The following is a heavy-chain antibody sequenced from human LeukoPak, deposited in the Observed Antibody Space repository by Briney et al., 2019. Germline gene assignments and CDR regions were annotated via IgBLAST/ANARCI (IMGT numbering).Heavy chain of an antibody. V-gene: IGHV3-66*02. CDR3: ARLAALHGMDV. CDR1: GFTVSSNY. J-gene: IGHJ6*02. D-gene: IGHD6-6*01. Sequence: GGSLRLSCAASGFTVSSNYMSWVRQAPGKGLKWVSVIYSGGSTYYADSVKGRFTISRDNSKNTLYLQMNSLRAEDTAVYYCARLAALHGMDVWGQGTTVTVSS. CDR2: IYSGGST.